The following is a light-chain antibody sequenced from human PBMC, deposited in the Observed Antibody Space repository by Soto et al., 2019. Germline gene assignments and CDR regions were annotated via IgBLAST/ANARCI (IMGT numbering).Light chain of an antibody. Sequence: QSVLTQPPSLSGAPGQRVTISCTGSSSNIGAGYDVHWYQQLPGTAPKLLIYGNSNRPSGVPDRFSGSKSGTSASLAITGLQAEDEADYSCQSYDRSMSGWVFGGGTKLTV. CDR2: GNS. CDR3: QSYDRSMSGWV. CDR1: SSNIGAGYD. V-gene: IGLV1-40*01. J-gene: IGLJ3*02.